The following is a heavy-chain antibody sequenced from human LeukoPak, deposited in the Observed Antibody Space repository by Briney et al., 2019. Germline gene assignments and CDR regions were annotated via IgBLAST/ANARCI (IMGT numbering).Heavy chain of an antibody. CDR3: ARVGEGSGSPCG. CDR2: INPNSGGT. Sequence: ASVKVSCKASGYTFTGYFMHWVRQAPGQGLEWMGWINPNSGGTNYAQKFQGRVTMTRDTSISTAYMELSRLRSDDTAVYYCARVGEGSGSPCGWGQGTLVTVSS. D-gene: IGHD3-10*01. J-gene: IGHJ4*02. CDR1: GYTFTGYF. V-gene: IGHV1-2*02.